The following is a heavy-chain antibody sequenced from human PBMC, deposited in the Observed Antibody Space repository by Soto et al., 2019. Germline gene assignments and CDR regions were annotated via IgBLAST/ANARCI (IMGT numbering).Heavy chain of an antibody. V-gene: IGHV3-74*01. CDR1: GFTFSSYW. CDR2: INSDGSST. Sequence: GSLRLSCAASGFTFSSYWMHWVRQAPGKGLVWVSRINSDGSSTSYADSVKGRFTISRDNAKNTLYLQMNSLRAEDTAVYYCARNSYCGGDCYSWPYYYYMDVWGKGTTVTVSS. J-gene: IGHJ6*03. D-gene: IGHD2-21*01. CDR3: ARNSYCGGDCYSWPYYYYMDV.